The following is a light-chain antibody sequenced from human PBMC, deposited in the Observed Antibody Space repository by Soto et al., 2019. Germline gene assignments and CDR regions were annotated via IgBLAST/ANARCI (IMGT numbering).Light chain of an antibody. CDR3: CSYAGSSTLYV. V-gene: IGLV2-23*02. CDR2: EVS. CDR1: SSDVGSYNL. Sequence: QSALTQPASVSGSPGQSITISCTGTSSDVGSYNLVSWYQQHPGKAPKLMIYEVSKRPSGVSNRFSGSKSGNTASLKISGLQAEDEADYYCCSYAGSSTLYVFGTGTKITIL. J-gene: IGLJ1*01.